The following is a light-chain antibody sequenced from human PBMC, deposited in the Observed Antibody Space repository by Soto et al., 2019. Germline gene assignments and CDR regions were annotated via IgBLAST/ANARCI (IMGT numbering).Light chain of an antibody. CDR3: QQYRSSPPYT. CDR2: GTS. CDR1: QSVSSSS. Sequence: EIVLTQSPGTLSLSPGERATLSCRASQSVSSSSFAWYQQKPGQAPRLLIYGTSSRSTGIPDRFSGSGSGTAFTITISRLEPEDFSVYYCQQYRSSPPYTFGQGTKLEIK. V-gene: IGKV3-20*01. J-gene: IGKJ2*01.